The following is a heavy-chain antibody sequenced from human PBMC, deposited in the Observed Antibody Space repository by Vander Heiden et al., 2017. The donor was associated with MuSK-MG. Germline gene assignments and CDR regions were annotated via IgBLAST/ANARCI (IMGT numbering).Heavy chain of an antibody. CDR3: ARAAGTIYYFDY. D-gene: IGHD6-19*01. Sequence: QVQLQESGPGLVNPSETLSLTCTVSGGLISSYYWRRIAPPPGKGLEWIGYIYYIGSTNYTPTLKIRVTISVDTSKDQFSLKLSSVTAADTAVYYCARAAGTIYYFDYWGQGTLVTVSP. V-gene: IGHV4-59*13. CDR2: IYYIGST. CDR1: GGLISSYY. J-gene: IGHJ4*02.